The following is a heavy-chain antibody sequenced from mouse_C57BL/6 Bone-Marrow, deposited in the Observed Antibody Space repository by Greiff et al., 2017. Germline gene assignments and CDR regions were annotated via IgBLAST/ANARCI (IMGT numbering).Heavy chain of an antibody. CDR2: ISRGSSTI. Sequence: EVKLMESGGGLVKPGGSLKLSCAASGFTFSDYGMHWVRQAPEKGLEWVAYISRGSSTIYYADPVKGRFTISRDNAKNTLFLQMTSLRSEDTAMYYCANYYFGSRYGGYWGQGTTRTVSS. D-gene: IGHD1-1*01. V-gene: IGHV5-17*01. CDR1: GFTFSDYG. J-gene: IGHJ2*01. CDR3: ANYYFGSRYGGY.